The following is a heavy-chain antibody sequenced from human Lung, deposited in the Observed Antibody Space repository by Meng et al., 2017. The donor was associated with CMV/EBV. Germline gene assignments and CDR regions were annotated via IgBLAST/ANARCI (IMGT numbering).Heavy chain of an antibody. CDR1: GYTFGSYG. J-gene: IGHJ4*02. CDR3: ASGTPGRSYCDY. V-gene: IGHV1-18*01. Sequence: QVPLLQSGPEVKKPGASVEVSCKASGYTFGSYGICWVRQAPGQGLEWMGWFVNYVDTYPAPKFQGRVTMTTDTHTNTAFMELRSLTSDDTAVYYCASGTPGRSYCDYWGQGTLVTVSS. D-gene: IGHD2-15*01. CDR2: FVNYVDT.